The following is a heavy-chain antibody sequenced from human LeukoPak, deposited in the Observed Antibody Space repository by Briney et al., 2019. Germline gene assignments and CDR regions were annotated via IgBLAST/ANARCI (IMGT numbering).Heavy chain of an antibody. V-gene: IGHV3-9*01. Sequence: GRSLRLSCAGSGFIFNNYAMLWVRQPPGKGLEWVSGISWNSGTIDYADSVRGRFTISRDNAKNSLYLQMDSQRVEDTAFYYCAKDNRRHYTSGPNPDSLHWGQGALVTVSS. CDR3: AKDNRRHYTSGPNPDSLH. CDR1: GFIFNNYA. D-gene: IGHD6-19*01. CDR2: ISWNSGTI. J-gene: IGHJ4*02.